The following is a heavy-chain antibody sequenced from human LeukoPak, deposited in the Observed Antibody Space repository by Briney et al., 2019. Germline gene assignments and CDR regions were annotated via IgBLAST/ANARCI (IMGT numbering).Heavy chain of an antibody. J-gene: IGHJ4*02. V-gene: IGHV3-48*01. CDR2: ISSSGSTK. Sequence: GGSLRLSCGASGITFSSYSMNWVRQAPGKGLEWVSYISSSGSTKYYADSVKGRFTISRDNARNSLYLQMNSLRAEDTAVYFCARGGLSIMGYLGQGTLVTVSS. CDR1: GITFSSYS. CDR3: ARGGLSIMGY. D-gene: IGHD2/OR15-2a*01.